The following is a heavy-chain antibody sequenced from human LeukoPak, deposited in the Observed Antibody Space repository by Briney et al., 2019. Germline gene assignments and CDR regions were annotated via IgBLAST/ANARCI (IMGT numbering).Heavy chain of an antibody. CDR2: IKQDGSEK. Sequence: GGSLRLSCAASGFTFSSYWMSWVRQAPGKGLEWVANIKQDGSEKYYVDSVKGRFTISRDNAKNSLYLQMNSLRAEDTAVYYCARDYSSSWYNYYYMDVWGKGTTVTVSS. CDR1: GFTFSSYW. J-gene: IGHJ6*03. CDR3: ARDYSSSWYNYYYMDV. D-gene: IGHD6-13*01. V-gene: IGHV3-7*01.